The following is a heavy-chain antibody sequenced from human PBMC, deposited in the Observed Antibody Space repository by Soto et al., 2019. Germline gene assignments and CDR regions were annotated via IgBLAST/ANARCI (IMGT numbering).Heavy chain of an antibody. CDR3: ARETETSGYCSSTSCYPDY. D-gene: IGHD2-2*03. Sequence: QVQLVESGGGVVQPGRSLRLSCAASGFTFSSYGMHWVRQAPGKGLEWVAVIWYDGSNKYYADSVKGRFTISRDNSKNTLYLQMTSLRAEDTAVYYCARETETSGYCSSTSCYPDYWGQGTLVTVSS. V-gene: IGHV3-33*01. CDR1: GFTFSSYG. J-gene: IGHJ4*02. CDR2: IWYDGSNK.